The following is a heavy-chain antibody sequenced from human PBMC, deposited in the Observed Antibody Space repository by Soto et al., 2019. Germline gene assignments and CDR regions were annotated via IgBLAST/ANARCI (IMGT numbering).Heavy chain of an antibody. D-gene: IGHD3-22*01. V-gene: IGHV3-43*01. CDR2: ISWDGGST. CDR1: GFTFDDYT. Sequence: EVQLVESGGVVVQPGGSLRLSCAASGFTFDDYTMHWVRQALGKGLEWVSLISWDGGSTYYADSVKGRFTISRDNSKNSLYLRMNSLRTEDTALYYCAKDINSGYSTQYYYYGMDVWGQGTTVTVSS. CDR3: AKDINSGYSTQYYYYGMDV. J-gene: IGHJ6*02.